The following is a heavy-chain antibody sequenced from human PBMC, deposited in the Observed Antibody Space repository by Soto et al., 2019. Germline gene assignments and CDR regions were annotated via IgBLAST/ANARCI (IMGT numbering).Heavy chain of an antibody. CDR2: MNPNSGNT. J-gene: IGHJ6*02. V-gene: IGHV1-8*01. CDR1: GYTFTSYD. Sequence: QVQLVQSGAEVKKPGASVKVSCKASGYTFTSYDINWVRQATGQGLEWMGWMNPNSGNTGYAQKFQGRVTMTRSTSISTAYMGLSSLRSEDTAVYYCARGGAALGFGELFHYGMDVWGQGTTVTVSS. D-gene: IGHD3-10*01. CDR3: ARGGAALGFGELFHYGMDV.